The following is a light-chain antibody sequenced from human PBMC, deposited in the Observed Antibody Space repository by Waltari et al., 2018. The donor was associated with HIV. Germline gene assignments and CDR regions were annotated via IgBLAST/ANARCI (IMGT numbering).Light chain of an antibody. CDR3: QYYYKFWT. CDR2: KAS. CDR1: QNIGDW. Sequence: DVQMTQSPSTLSASGGDRVIITCRANQNIGDWVAWYRQKPGQVPELLIYKASNLRSGVPWRFRGSGSGAEVTLAISNLQTEDVVTYFCQYYYKFWTFGQGTRV. J-gene: IGKJ1*01. V-gene: IGKV1-5*03.